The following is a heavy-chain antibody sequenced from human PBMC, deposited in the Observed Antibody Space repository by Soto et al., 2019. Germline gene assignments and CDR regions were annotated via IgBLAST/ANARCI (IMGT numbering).Heavy chain of an antibody. CDR3: ARVPFCNGGSCYSYYYYYMDV. J-gene: IGHJ6*03. V-gene: IGHV3-11*01. Sequence: GGSLRLSCAASGFTFSDYYMSWIRQAPGKGLEWVSYISSSGSTIYYADSVKGRFTISRDNAKNSLYLQMNSLRAEDTAVYYCARVPFCNGGSCYSYYYYYMDVWGKGTTVTVSS. CDR1: GFTFSDYY. CDR2: ISSSGSTI. D-gene: IGHD2-15*01.